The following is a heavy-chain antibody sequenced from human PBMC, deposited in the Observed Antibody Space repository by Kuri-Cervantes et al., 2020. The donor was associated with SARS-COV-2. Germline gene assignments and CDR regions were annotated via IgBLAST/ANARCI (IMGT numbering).Heavy chain of an antibody. D-gene: IGHD2-2*01. Sequence: GGSLRLSCAASGFTFDDYGMSWVRQAPGKGLEWVSGINWNGGSTGYADSVKGRFTISRGNAKNSLYLQMNSLRAEDTALYYCARSRYCSSTSCPGGDYWGQGTLVTVSS. J-gene: IGHJ4*02. CDR3: ARSRYCSSTSCPGGDY. V-gene: IGHV3-20*04. CDR2: INWNGGST. CDR1: GFTFDDYG.